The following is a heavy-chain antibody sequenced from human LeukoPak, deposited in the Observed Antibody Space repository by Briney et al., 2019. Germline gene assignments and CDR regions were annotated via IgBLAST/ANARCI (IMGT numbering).Heavy chain of an antibody. D-gene: IGHD2-2*01. Sequence: ASVKVSCKASGYTFTSYDMNWVRQATGQGLEWMGWMNPNSGNTGYAQKFQGRVTMTRNTSISTAYMELSSLRSDDTAVYYCARGIVPAXTHNWFDPWGQGTLVTVSS. CDR1: GYTFTSYD. CDR2: MNPNSGNT. J-gene: IGHJ5*02. V-gene: IGHV1-8*01. CDR3: ARGIVPAXTHNWFDP.